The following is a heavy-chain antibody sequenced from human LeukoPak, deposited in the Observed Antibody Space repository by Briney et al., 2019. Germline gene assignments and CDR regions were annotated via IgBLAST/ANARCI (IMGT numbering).Heavy chain of an antibody. V-gene: IGHV4-39*01. CDR1: GGSISSSSYY. CDR2: IYYSGST. CDR3: ARQGDYDILTGYPADHFDY. D-gene: IGHD3-9*01. Sequence: SETLSLTCTVSGGSISSSSYYWGWIRQPPGKGLEWIGSIYYSGSTNYNPSLKSRVTISVDTSKNQFSLKLSSVTAADTAVYYCARQGDYDILTGYPADHFDYWGQGTLVTVSS. J-gene: IGHJ4*02.